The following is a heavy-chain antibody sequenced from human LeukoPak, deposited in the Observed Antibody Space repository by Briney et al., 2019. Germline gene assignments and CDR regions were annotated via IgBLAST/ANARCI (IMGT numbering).Heavy chain of an antibody. CDR2: IYHTGTT. D-gene: IGHD1-26*01. V-gene: IGHV4-59*08. Sequence: PSESLSLTCTVSGGSLSPYYWTWIRQPPGKGLEWIGYIYHTGTTSYNPSLNSRVTISVETSKNQFSLRLNSVTAADTAIYYCARLDSGDHGNIPHWGQGTLVTVSS. CDR3: ARLDSGDHGNIPH. CDR1: GGSLSPYY. J-gene: IGHJ1*01.